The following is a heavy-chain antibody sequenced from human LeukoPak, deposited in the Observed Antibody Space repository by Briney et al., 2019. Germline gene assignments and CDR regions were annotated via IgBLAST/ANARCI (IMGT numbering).Heavy chain of an antibody. J-gene: IGHJ4*02. CDR3: ARRYSSRATPFDY. D-gene: IGHD6-13*01. CDR2: INPNSGGT. CDR1: GYTFTGYY. Sequence: ASVKVSCKASGYTFTGYYMHWVRQAPGQGLEWMGWINPNSGGTNYAQKFQGRVTMTRDTSISTAYMELSRLRSDDTAVYYCARRYSSRATPFDYWGQGTLVTVSS. V-gene: IGHV1-2*02.